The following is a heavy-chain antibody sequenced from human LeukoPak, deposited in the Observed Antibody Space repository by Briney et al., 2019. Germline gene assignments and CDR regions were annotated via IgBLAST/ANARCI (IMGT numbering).Heavy chain of an antibody. D-gene: IGHD3-10*01. CDR3: ARDLYYYGSGSYPPDY. CDR2: IYYSGST. Sequence: SSETLSLTCTVSGGSISSSSYYWGWIRQPPGKGLEWIGSIYYSGSTYYNPSLKSRVTISVDTSKNQFSLKLSSVTAADTAVYYCARDLYYYGSGSYPPDYWGQGTLVTVSS. J-gene: IGHJ4*02. CDR1: GGSISSSSYY. V-gene: IGHV4-39*07.